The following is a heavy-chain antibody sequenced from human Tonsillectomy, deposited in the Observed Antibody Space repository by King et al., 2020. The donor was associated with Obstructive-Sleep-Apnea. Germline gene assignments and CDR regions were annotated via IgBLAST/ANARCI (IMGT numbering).Heavy chain of an antibody. D-gene: IGHD4-17*01. J-gene: IGHJ4*02. CDR2: IKSKSDGGAA. Sequence: VQLVESGGGLVKPGESLRLSCAASGLTFTNAWMSWVRQTSGKRLEWVGHIKSKSDGGAADYAAPVTGRFTISRLDSRNTLYLQMNSLMTEDSGVYYCTTDPGDFPDYWGRGTLVTVSS. CDR1: GLTFTNAW. CDR3: TTDPGDFPDY. V-gene: IGHV3-15*01.